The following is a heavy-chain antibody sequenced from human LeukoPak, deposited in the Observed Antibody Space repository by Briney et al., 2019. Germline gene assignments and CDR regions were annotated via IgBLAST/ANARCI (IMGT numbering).Heavy chain of an antibody. CDR3: ARIEGDYGVFVY. D-gene: IGHD4-17*01. V-gene: IGHV1-69*05. Sequence: GASVKVSCKASGGTFNTYEINWVRQAPGHGLGWMGRIIPIFGRPTYAQKFQGRVSITTDESTGTAYMELMSLRSEDTAVYYCARIEGDYGVFVYWGQGTLVTVSS. CDR1: GGTFNTYE. J-gene: IGHJ4*02. CDR2: IIPIFGRP.